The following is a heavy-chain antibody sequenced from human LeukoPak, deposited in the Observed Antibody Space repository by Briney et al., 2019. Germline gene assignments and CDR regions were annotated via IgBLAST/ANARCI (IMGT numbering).Heavy chain of an antibody. CDR3: ATHKSYDFWSGYRHYYFDY. Sequence: GGSLRLSCAGSGFTFSSYAMSWVRQAPGKGPEWVSVISGSGERTNYADSVKGRFTISRDNSKNTLYLQMNSLRAEDTAVYYCATHKSYDFWSGYRHYYFDYWGQGTLVTVSS. D-gene: IGHD3-3*01. V-gene: IGHV3-23*01. CDR1: GFTFSSYA. CDR2: ISGSGERT. J-gene: IGHJ4*02.